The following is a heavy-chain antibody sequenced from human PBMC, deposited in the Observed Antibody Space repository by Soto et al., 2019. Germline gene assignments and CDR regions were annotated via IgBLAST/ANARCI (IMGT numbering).Heavy chain of an antibody. CDR2: ISVYNGNK. J-gene: IGHJ6*02. D-gene: IGHD3-10*01. CDR3: ARVAITLVRGIKVDFYSMDV. V-gene: IGHV1-18*01. Sequence: QLVQSGGEVKEPGASVQVSCKASGYTFNNYGITWVRQAPGQGLEWLGWISVYNGNKNYAKKVPSRVPKNADTSTSTAQLELRGLQSYDHAVLFCARVAITLVRGIKVDFYSMDVWGQGTTVTVSS. CDR1: GYTFNNYG.